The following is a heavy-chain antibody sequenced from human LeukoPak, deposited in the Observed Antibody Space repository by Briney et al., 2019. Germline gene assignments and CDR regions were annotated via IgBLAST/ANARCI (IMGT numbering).Heavy chain of an antibody. CDR1: GDSIRSYY. Sequence: SETLSLTCTVSGDSIRSYYWSWIRQPAGKGREWIGRIYTSGSTNYDPSLQNRVTMSVDTSKNQFSLKLSSVTAADTAVYYCASTTYYYDSSGYYVLDYWGQGTLVTVSS. J-gene: IGHJ4*02. CDR3: ASTTYYYDSSGYYVLDY. V-gene: IGHV4-4*07. CDR2: IYTSGST. D-gene: IGHD3-22*01.